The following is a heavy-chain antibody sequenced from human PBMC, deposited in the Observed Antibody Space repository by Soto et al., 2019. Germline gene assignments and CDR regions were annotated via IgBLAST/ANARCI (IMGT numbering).Heavy chain of an antibody. J-gene: IGHJ6*03. CDR3: VYFDSYYYYYYMDV. V-gene: IGHV3-23*01. CDR1: GFTFSSYA. Sequence: GGSLRLSCAAAGFTFSSYAMSWVRQAPGKGLEWVSAISGSGGSTYYADSVKGRFTISRDNSKNTLYLQMNSLRAEDTAVYYCVYFDSYYYYYYMDVWGKGTTVTVSS. D-gene: IGHD3-9*01. CDR2: ISGSGGST.